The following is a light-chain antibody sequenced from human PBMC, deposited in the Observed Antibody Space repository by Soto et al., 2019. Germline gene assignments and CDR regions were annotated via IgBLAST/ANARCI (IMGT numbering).Light chain of an antibody. V-gene: IGLV2-14*01. CDR2: EVN. J-gene: IGLJ2*01. CDR1: SSDVGGYNY. Sequence: QSVLTQPASVSGSPGQSITISCTGTSSDVGGYNYVSWYQQHPGKAPKLMIYEVNNRPSGVSNRFSGSKSGNTASLTISGLQAEDEADYYCSSYTSSRNVVFGGGTKVTVL. CDR3: SSYTSSRNVV.